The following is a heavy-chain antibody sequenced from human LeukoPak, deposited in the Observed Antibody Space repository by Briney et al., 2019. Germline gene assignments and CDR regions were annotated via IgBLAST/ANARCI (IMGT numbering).Heavy chain of an antibody. Sequence: GGSLRLSCAASGFTFSTYAMSWVRQAPGKGLEWVSLIGGSDGRTRYADSVKGRFTISRDNSKNTLYLEMNSLRAEDTAVYYCAKDASSYDWGYMDVWGKGTTVTISS. V-gene: IGHV3-23*01. CDR1: GFTFSTYA. CDR3: AKDASSYDWGYMDV. J-gene: IGHJ6*03. D-gene: IGHD3-22*01. CDR2: IGGSDGRT.